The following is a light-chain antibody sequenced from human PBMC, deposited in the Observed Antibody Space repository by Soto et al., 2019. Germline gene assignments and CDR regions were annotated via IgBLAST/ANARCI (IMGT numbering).Light chain of an antibody. Sequence: DIRMTQSPSTLSASVGDRVTITCRASQSIINWLAWYQQKPGNAPKLLIQKVSSLESGVPSRFSGSGSGTEFTLTISSLQPEDFASYCCQEYNSYSRTFGQGTKLEIK. CDR1: QSIINW. J-gene: IGKJ2*02. V-gene: IGKV1-5*03. CDR2: KVS. CDR3: QEYNSYSRT.